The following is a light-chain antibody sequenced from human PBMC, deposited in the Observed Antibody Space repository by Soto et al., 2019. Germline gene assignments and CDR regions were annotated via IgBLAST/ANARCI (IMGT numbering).Light chain of an antibody. CDR2: GAS. J-gene: IGKJ4*01. CDR1: QSIRNNY. V-gene: IGKV3-20*01. CDR3: HQYGDSPPVT. Sequence: ETVLTQSPGSLSLSPGERATLSCRASQSIRNNYLAWSQHKPGQAPRLLIYGASSRATGIPDRFSGSGSGTDFTLIISRLEPEDFAVYYCHQYGDSPPVTFGGGTKVEIK.